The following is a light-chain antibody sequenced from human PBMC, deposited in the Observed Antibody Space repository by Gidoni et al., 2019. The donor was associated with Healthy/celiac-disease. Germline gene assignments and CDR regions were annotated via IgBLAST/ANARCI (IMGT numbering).Light chain of an antibody. Sequence: EIVLTQSPPTLSLSPGERATLSCRASKIVSSYLAWYQQKPGQAPRLLIYDASNRATGIPARFSGSGSGTDFTLTISSLEPEDFAVYYCQQRSNWPPITFGQGTRLEIK. CDR3: QQRSNWPPIT. CDR2: DAS. J-gene: IGKJ5*01. CDR1: KIVSSY. V-gene: IGKV3-11*01.